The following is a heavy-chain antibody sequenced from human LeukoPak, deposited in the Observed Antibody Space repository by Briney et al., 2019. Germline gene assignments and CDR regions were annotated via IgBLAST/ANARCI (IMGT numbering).Heavy chain of an antibody. V-gene: IGHV3-66*01. CDR2: IYSGGST. Sequence: GGSLRLSCAASGFTVSSSYMSWVRQAPGKGLEWVSVIYSGGSTYYADSVKGRFTISRDNSKNTLYLQMNSLRAEDTAVYYCARGGHTEADAFDIWGQGTMVTVSS. D-gene: IGHD2-2*02. CDR1: GFTVSSSY. CDR3: ARGGHTEADAFDI. J-gene: IGHJ3*02.